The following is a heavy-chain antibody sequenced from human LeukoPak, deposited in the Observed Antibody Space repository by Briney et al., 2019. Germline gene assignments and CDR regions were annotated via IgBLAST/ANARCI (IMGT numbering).Heavy chain of an antibody. Sequence: PGGSLRLSCAASGFTFSSYAMSWVRQAPGKGLEWVSAISGSGGSTYYADSVKGRFTISRDNSKNTLYLQMNSLRAEDTAVYYCAKVGSMVRGVSSGFDYWGQGTLVTVSS. CDR3: AKVGSMVRGVSSGFDY. J-gene: IGHJ4*02. D-gene: IGHD3-10*01. CDR1: GFTFSSYA. CDR2: ISGSGGST. V-gene: IGHV3-23*01.